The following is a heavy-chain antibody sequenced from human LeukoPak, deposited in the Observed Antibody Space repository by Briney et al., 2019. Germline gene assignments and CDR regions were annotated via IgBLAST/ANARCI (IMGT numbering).Heavy chain of an antibody. V-gene: IGHV4-39*07. CDR2: IFYSGTT. Sequence: PSETLSLTCTVSGDSISSNIFYWGWIRQPPGKGLEWIGSIFYSGTTYFNPSLKSRVTISIDTSKNQFSLNLSSVTAADTAVYYCARDLDEAARKNWFDPWGQGTLVTVSS. D-gene: IGHD6-6*01. CDR1: GDSISSNIFY. J-gene: IGHJ5*02. CDR3: ARDLDEAARKNWFDP.